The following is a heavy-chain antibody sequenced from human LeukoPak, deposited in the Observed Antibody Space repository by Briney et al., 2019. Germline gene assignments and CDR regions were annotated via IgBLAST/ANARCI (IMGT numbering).Heavy chain of an antibody. CDR1: GGSISSYY. V-gene: IGHV4-59*01. J-gene: IGHJ4*02. D-gene: IGHD2/OR15-2a*01. CDR3: ARVILGSLDY. Sequence: SETLSLTCTVSGGSISSYYWSWIRQPPGKRLGWIGYIYYSGSTNYNPSLKSRVTISVDTSKNQFSLKLSSVTAADTAVYYCARVILGSLDYWGQGTLVTVSS. CDR2: IYYSGST.